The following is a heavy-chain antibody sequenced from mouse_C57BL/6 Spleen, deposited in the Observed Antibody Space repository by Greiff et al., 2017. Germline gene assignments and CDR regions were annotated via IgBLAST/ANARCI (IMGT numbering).Heavy chain of an antibody. Sequence: VQLQESGAELVKPGASVKMSCKASGYTFTSYWITWVKQRPGQGLEWIGDIYPGSGSTNYNEKFKSKATLTVDTSSSTAYMQLSRLTSEDSAVYYCARSRYDYDQAWFADWGQGTLVTVSA. CDR1: GYTFTSYW. V-gene: IGHV1-55*01. D-gene: IGHD2-4*01. CDR3: ARSRYDYDQAWFAD. CDR2: IYPGSGST. J-gene: IGHJ3*01.